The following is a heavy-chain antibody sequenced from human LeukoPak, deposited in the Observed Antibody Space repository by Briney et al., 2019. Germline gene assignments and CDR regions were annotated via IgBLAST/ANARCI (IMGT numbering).Heavy chain of an antibody. CDR3: ARGRRGTEAMVRGVLDN. D-gene: IGHD3-10*01. CDR1: GYTFTGYY. J-gene: IGHJ4*01. CDR2: INPNSGGT. V-gene: IGHV1-2*02. Sequence: ASVKVSCKASGYTFTGYYMHWVRQAPGQGLEWMGWINPNSGGTNYAQKFQGRVTMTRDTSISTAYMELSSLRSEDTAVYYCARGRRGTEAMVRGVLDNWGQGTLVTASS.